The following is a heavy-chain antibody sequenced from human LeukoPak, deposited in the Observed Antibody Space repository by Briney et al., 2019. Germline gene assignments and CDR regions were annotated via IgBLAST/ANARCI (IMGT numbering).Heavy chain of an antibody. CDR2: ISYDGSNK. CDR1: GFTFSSYA. Sequence: GRSLRLSCAASGFTFSSYAMHWVRQAPGKGLEWVAVISYDGSNKYYADSVKGRFTISRDNSKNTLYLQMNSLRAEDTAVYYCAKNEGGYSYEDYWGQGTLVTVSS. D-gene: IGHD5-18*01. J-gene: IGHJ4*02. CDR3: AKNEGGYSYEDY. V-gene: IGHV3-30*04.